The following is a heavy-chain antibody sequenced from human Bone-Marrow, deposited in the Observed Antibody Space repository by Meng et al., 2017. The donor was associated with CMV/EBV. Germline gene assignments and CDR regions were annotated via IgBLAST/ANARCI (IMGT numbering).Heavy chain of an antibody. CDR3: ARDGPPYNWNDVLGG. D-gene: IGHD1-1*01. J-gene: IGHJ4*02. CDR1: GFTFSSYW. Sequence: LSLTCAASGFTFSSYWMHWVRQAPGKGLVWVSRINSDGSSTSYADSVKGRFTISRDNAKNTLYLQMNSLRAEDTAVYYCARDGPPYNWNDVLGGWGQGTLVTVSS. CDR2: INSDGSST. V-gene: IGHV3-74*01.